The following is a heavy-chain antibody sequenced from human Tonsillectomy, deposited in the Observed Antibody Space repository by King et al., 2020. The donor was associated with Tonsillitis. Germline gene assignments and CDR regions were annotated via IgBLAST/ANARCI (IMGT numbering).Heavy chain of an antibody. CDR3: ARDRGEMATLDY. V-gene: IGHV3-33*01. J-gene: IGHJ4*02. Sequence: VQLVESGGGVVQPGRSLRLSCAATGCTFSSYGMHWVRQAPGKGAEGVAGIWDEGSNKYYADSVKGRFTNSRDNSKNTLYLQMNSLRAEDTAVYYCARDRGEMATLDYWGQGTLVTVSS. D-gene: IGHD5-24*01. CDR2: IWDEGSNK. CDR1: GCTFSSYG.